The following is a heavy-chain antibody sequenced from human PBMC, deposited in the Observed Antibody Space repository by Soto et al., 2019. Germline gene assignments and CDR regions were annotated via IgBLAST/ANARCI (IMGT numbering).Heavy chain of an antibody. V-gene: IGHV4-39*01. CDR3: ARHPSDFWFDP. CDR2: IYYSGST. Sequence: SETLSLTCTVSGDSVTSNSYFWAWIRQPPGKGLEWIGSIYYSGSTYYNPSLKSRVTVSVDTSKNQFSLKLSSVTAADTAVYYCARHPSDFWFDPWGQGTLVTVSS. J-gene: IGHJ5*02. D-gene: IGHD2-21*02. CDR1: GDSVTSNSYF.